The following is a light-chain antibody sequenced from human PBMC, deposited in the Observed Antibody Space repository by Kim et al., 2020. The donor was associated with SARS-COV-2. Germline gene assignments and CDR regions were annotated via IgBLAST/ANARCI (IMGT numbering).Light chain of an antibody. J-gene: IGKJ2*01. V-gene: IGKV3-20*01. CDR3: QQSYSTPYT. CDR2: GAS. CDR1: QSVSSSY. Sequence: EIVLTQSPGTLSLSPGERATLSCRASQSVSSSYLAWYQQKPGQAPRLLIYGASSLQSGVPSRFSGSGSGTDFTLTISSLQPEDFATYYCQQSYSTPYTFGQGTKLEI.